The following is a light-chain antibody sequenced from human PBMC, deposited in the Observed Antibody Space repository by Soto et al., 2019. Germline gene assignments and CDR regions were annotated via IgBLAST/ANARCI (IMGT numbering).Light chain of an antibody. V-gene: IGLV2-14*01. J-gene: IGLJ1*01. Sequence: QSALTQPASVSGSPGQSITISCTGTSSDVGGFNYVSWFQQHPGKAPKLMIYEVSNRPSGVSNRFSGFKSGNTASLTISGLQAEDEADYYCSSYRSSSPPYVFGTGTKVTVL. CDR2: EVS. CDR3: SSYRSSSPPYV. CDR1: SSDVGGFNY.